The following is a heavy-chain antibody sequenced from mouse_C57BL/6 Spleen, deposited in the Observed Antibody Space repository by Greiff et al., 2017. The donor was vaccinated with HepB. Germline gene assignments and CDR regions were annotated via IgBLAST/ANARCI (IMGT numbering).Heavy chain of an antibody. D-gene: IGHD2-4*01. J-gene: IGHJ2*01. CDR2: IYPSDSET. CDR3: ARRTMITSLFDY. Sequence: VQLQQSGAELVRPGSSVKLSCKASGYTFTSYWMDWVKQRPGQGLEWIGNIYPSDSETHYNQKFKDKATLTVDKSSSTAYMQLSSLTSEDSAVYYCARRTMITSLFDYWGQGTTLTVSS. CDR1: GYTFTSYW. V-gene: IGHV1-61*01.